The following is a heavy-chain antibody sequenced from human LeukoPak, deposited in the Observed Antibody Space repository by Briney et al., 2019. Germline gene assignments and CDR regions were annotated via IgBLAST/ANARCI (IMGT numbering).Heavy chain of an antibody. CDR1: GYTFTSYG. V-gene: IGHV1-69*05. CDR3: ARDYGGSSSAAFDI. CDR2: IIPIFGTA. Sequence: SVKVSCKASGYTFTSYGISWVRQAPGQGLEWMGGIIPIFGTANYAQKFQGRVTITTDESTSTAYMELSSLRSEDTAVYYCARDYGGSSSAAFDIWGQGTMVTVSS. J-gene: IGHJ3*02. D-gene: IGHD6-6*01.